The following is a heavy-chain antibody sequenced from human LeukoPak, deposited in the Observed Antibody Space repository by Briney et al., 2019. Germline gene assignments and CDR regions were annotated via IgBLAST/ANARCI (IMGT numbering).Heavy chain of an antibody. CDR3: AKGSTWIQLWFDY. J-gene: IGHJ4*02. CDR1: GFTFSSYA. CDR2: ISCSGGST. D-gene: IGHD5-18*01. Sequence: PGGTLRLSCAASGFTFSSYAMSWVRQAPGKGLEWVSAISCSGGSTYYAASVKGRFTISRDNSKNTLYLQMNSLRAEDTAVYYFAKGSTWIQLWFDYWGQGTLVTVSS. V-gene: IGHV3-23*01.